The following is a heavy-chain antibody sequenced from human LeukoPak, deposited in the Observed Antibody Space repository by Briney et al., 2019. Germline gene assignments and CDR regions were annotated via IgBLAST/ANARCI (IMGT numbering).Heavy chain of an antibody. CDR1: GFTFSNAW. J-gene: IGHJ5*02. CDR2: IRSNSDGGAI. Sequence: GGSLRLSCATSGFTFSNAWMNWVRQAPGKGLEWVGRIRSNSDGGAIDYAAPVKGRFALSKDDSKNTLYLQMNSLQTEDTAVYYCATDFYDTTWGQGTLVTVSS. D-gene: IGHD3-22*01. CDR3: ATDFYDTT. V-gene: IGHV3-15*07.